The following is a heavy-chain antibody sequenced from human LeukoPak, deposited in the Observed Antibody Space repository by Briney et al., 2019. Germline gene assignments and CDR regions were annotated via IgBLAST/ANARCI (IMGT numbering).Heavy chain of an antibody. V-gene: IGHV3-33*01. CDR3: ATGGSGTLYYYGMDV. CDR1: GFTFSSYG. Sequence: PGRSLRLSCAASGFTFSSYGMHWVRQAPGKGLEWVAVIWYDGSNKYYADSVKGRFTISRDNSKNTLYLQMNSLRAEDTAVYYCATGGSGTLYYYGMDVWGKGTTVTVSS. J-gene: IGHJ6*04. CDR2: IWYDGSNK. D-gene: IGHD3-10*01.